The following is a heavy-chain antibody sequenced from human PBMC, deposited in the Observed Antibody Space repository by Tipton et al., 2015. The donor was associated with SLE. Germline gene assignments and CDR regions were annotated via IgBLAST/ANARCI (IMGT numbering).Heavy chain of an antibody. J-gene: IGHJ4*02. CDR2: IYYSGSS. V-gene: IGHV4-34*01. Sequence: TLSLTCAVYGGSFSGYYWGWIRQPPGEGLEWIADIYYSGSSYYNPSLKSRVTISVDTSKNQFSLKLNSVTAADTAVYYCARADTYYFDHWGLGTLVTVSS. CDR1: GGSFSGYY. CDR3: ARADTYYFDH.